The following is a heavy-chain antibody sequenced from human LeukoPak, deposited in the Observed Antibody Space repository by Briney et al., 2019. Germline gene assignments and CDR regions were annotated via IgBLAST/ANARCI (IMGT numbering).Heavy chain of an antibody. J-gene: IGHJ5*02. Sequence: GASVKVSCMASGYTFTSYGISWVRQAPGQGLEWMGWISAYNGNTNYAQKLQGRVTMTTDTSTSTAYMELRSLRSDDTAVYYCARDRLFGVPAAIRDWFDPWGQGTLVTVSS. CDR3: ARDRLFGVPAAIRDWFDP. V-gene: IGHV1-18*01. CDR2: ISAYNGNT. CDR1: GYTFTSYG. D-gene: IGHD2-2*02.